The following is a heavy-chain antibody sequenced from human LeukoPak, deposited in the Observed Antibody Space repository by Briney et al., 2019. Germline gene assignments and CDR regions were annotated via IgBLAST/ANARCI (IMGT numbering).Heavy chain of an antibody. J-gene: IGHJ6*02. CDR3: ARVNRVAVAEYYYYYGLDV. CDR1: GGSISSNY. V-gene: IGHV4-59*01. D-gene: IGHD6-19*01. Sequence: SETLSLTCSVSGGSISSNYWSWIRQPPGTGLEAIGYFSNRGSTNYNPSLESRVTISVDTSKNQFSLKLRSVTAADTAVYYCARVNRVAVAEYYYYYGLDVWGQGTTVTVSS. CDR2: FSNRGST.